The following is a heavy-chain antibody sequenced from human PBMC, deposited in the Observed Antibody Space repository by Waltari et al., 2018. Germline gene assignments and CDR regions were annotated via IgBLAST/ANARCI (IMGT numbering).Heavy chain of an antibody. D-gene: IGHD2-15*01. CDR3: TSWRVVAGTGWFDS. V-gene: IGHV3-23*01. J-gene: IGHJ5*01. CDR1: GFSFSNYD. Sequence: EVQLLESGGGLVKPGGSLRLSCAASGFSFSNYDMDWVRQAPGKGLEWVSGIRNSGGNTYYGDSVKGRFAISRDNSRNTLHLQMNGLRAEDTAIYYCTSWRVVAGTGWFDSWGQGTLVTVSS. CDR2: IRNSGGNT.